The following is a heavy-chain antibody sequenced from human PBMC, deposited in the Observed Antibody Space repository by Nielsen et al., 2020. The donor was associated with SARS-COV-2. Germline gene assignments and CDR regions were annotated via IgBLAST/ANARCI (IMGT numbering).Heavy chain of an antibody. CDR3: ARVIAAAGPVAY. Sequence: GESLKISCAGSGFTFSSYSMNWVRQAPGKGLEWVSSISSSSSYIYYADSVKGRFTISRDNAKNSLYLQMNSLRAEDTAVYYCARVIAAAGPVAYWGQGTLVTVSS. CDR1: GFTFSSYS. V-gene: IGHV3-21*01. CDR2: ISSSSSYI. J-gene: IGHJ4*02. D-gene: IGHD6-13*01.